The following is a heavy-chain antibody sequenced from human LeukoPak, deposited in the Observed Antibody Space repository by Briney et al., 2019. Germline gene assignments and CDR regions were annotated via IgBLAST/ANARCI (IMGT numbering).Heavy chain of an antibody. Sequence: PSGTLSLTCAVSGGSLSSSHWWSWVRQTPGKGLEWIGEIYHSGDTNYNPSLESRVTISIDKSKNQFSLELNSVTAADTAVYYCARVTGTTQSYYYGMDVWGQGTTVTVSS. J-gene: IGHJ6*02. D-gene: IGHD1-1*01. V-gene: IGHV4-4*02. CDR3: ARVTGTTQSYYYGMDV. CDR2: IYHSGDT. CDR1: GGSLSSSHW.